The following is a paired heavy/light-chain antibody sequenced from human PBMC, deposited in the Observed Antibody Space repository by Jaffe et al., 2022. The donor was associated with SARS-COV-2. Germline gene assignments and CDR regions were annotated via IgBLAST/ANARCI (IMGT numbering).Heavy chain of an antibody. D-gene: IGHD6-13*01. J-gene: IGHJ5*02. CDR3: ARDPSGSNWSARNWFDP. CDR2: ISFDGSNI. V-gene: IGHV3-30-3*01. CDR1: GFIFSHFA. Sequence: QMHLVESGGGVVQPGKSLRLSCAASGFIFSHFAIHWVRQTPGKGLEWVAVISFDGSNIYYADFVEGRVSISRDNSNNTVYLDINNLRPDDTARYYCARDPSGSNWSARNWFDPWGQGTLVTVSS.
Light chain of an antibody. CDR1: QSVSLY. Sequence: DIQMTQSPSSLSASVGDSVTITCRASQSVSLYLNWYQQKPGEAPKVLIFGASSLQSGVPSRFRGSGSGTDFTLTISNLQPEDFATYYCQQTDSPPVTFGGGTKVEI. CDR3: QQTDSPPVT. J-gene: IGKJ4*01. CDR2: GAS. V-gene: IGKV1-39*01.